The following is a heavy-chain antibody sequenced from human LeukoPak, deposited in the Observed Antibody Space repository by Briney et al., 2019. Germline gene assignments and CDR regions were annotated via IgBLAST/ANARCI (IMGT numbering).Heavy chain of an antibody. Sequence: GASVKVSCKASGYTFITYPMNWVRQAPGQGLEWMGWINTNTGSPTYAQGLTGRFVFSLDTSVSTAYLQISSLKAEDTAVYYCAIHPSDSSGYFSYWGQGALVTVSS. J-gene: IGHJ4*02. CDR2: INTNTGSP. CDR1: GYTFITYP. CDR3: AIHPSDSSGYFSY. D-gene: IGHD3-22*01. V-gene: IGHV7-4-1*02.